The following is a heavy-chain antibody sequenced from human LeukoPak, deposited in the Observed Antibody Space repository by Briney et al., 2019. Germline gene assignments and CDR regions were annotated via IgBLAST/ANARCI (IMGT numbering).Heavy chain of an antibody. CDR3: ATDPGGGYCSSSDCWDG. D-gene: IGHD2-2*01. V-gene: IGHV3-66*02. CDR1: GFTVSGYY. Sequence: GGSLRLSCAASGFTVSGYYMNCVCPAPGEGLGWVLVIFTGGSTYYADSVKGRFIISRDNSKNTLYLQMNSLRAEDTAVYFCATDPGGGYCSSSDCWDGWGQGTTVTVSS. J-gene: IGHJ6*02. CDR2: IFTGGST.